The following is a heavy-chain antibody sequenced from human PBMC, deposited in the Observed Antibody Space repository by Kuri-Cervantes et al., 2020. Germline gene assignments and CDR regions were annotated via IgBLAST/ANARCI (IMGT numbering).Heavy chain of an antibody. Sequence: GGSLRLSCAASGFTFDAYAMHWVRQAPGKGLEWVSAISGSGGSTYYADSVKGRSTISRDNSKNTLYLQRNSLRAEDTAVYYCAKDPAAVAGPPEYFQHWGQGTLVTVSS. CDR1: GFTFDAYA. J-gene: IGHJ1*01. CDR3: AKDPAAVAGPPEYFQH. V-gene: IGHV3-23*01. D-gene: IGHD6-19*01. CDR2: ISGSGGST.